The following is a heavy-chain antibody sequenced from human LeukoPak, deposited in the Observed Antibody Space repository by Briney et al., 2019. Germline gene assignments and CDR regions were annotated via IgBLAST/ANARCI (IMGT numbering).Heavy chain of an antibody. D-gene: IGHD1-26*01. J-gene: IGHJ4*02. V-gene: IGHV3-23*01. Sequence: SAISGNSVTIYYADSVKGRFTISRDNSKNTLYLQMYSLRAEDTAVYYCAKILSGTYSFDLWGQGTLVTVXS. CDR3: AKILSGTYSFDL. CDR2: ISGNSVTI.